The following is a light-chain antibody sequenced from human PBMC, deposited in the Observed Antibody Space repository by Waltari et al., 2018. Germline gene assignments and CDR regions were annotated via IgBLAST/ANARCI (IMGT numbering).Light chain of an antibody. V-gene: IGLV1-47*01. Sequence: SVLTQPPSASGTPGQRVTISCSGSSSDIGSTYVYWYQHLPGTAPKLLIYRSNQRPSGVPDRFSGSRSGTSASLAISGLRSEDEADYHCAAWDDSLSGPVFGGGTKLTVL. J-gene: IGLJ3*02. CDR3: AAWDDSLSGPV. CDR2: RSN. CDR1: SSDIGSTY.